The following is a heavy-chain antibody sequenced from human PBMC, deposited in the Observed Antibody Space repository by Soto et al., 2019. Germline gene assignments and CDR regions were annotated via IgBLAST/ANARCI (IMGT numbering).Heavy chain of an antibody. J-gene: IGHJ4*02. D-gene: IGHD5-12*01. CDR3: TKDNAGVGTETTNFDC. V-gene: IGHV3-9*01. CDR2: INWTNDTI. CDR1: GFTFDDYA. Sequence: PGGSLRLSCVASGFTFDDYAMHWVRQAPGKGLEWVSGINWTNDTIAYADSVKGRFTISRDNAKNTLYLQMNSLRPEDTALYYCTKDNAGVGTETTNFDCWGQGTLVTVSS.